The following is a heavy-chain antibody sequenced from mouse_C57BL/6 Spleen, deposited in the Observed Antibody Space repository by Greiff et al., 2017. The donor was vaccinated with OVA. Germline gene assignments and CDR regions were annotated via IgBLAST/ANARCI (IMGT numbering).Heavy chain of an antibody. D-gene: IGHD2-2*01. V-gene: IGHV1-26*01. CDR1: GYTFTDYY. CDR3: ARGMGYPDYYAMDY. J-gene: IGHJ4*01. Sequence: EVQLQQSGPELVKPGASVKISCKASGYTFTDYYMNWVKQSHGKSLEWIGDINPNNGGTSYNQKFKGKATLTVDKSSSTAYMELRSLTSEDSAVYYCARGMGYPDYYAMDYWGQGTSVTVSS. CDR2: INPNNGGT.